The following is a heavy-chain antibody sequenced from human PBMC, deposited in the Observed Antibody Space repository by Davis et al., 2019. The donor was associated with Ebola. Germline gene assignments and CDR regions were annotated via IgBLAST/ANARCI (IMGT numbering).Heavy chain of an antibody. CDR1: GYTFTGYY. V-gene: IGHV1-8*02. J-gene: IGHJ3*02. CDR3: ARERYCTSTNCPEIDCFDI. Sequence: ASVKVSCKASGYTFTGYYMHWVRQAPGQRLEWMGWLNPNSGNTGFAQNFQGRVTMTRNTSISTAYMEVRSLRPDDTAVYYCARERYCTSTNCPEIDCFDIWGQGTMVTVSS. CDR2: LNPNSGNT. D-gene: IGHD2-2*01.